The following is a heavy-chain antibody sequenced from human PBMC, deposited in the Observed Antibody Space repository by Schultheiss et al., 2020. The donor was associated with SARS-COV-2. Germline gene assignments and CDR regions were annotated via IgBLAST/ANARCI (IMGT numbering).Heavy chain of an antibody. V-gene: IGHV3-23*01. J-gene: IGHJ6*03. D-gene: IGHD6-13*01. CDR2: ISDGASRT. CDR1: GFTFSSYA. Sequence: GGSLRLSCEGSGFTFSSYAMSWVRQTPGKGLEWVSIISDGASRTYYADSVKGRFTISRDNSKNTLYLQVNSLRAEDTAVYYCAKDSSWDRWSSTEGFYYMDVWGKGATVTVSS. CDR3: AKDSSWDRWSSTEGFYYMDV.